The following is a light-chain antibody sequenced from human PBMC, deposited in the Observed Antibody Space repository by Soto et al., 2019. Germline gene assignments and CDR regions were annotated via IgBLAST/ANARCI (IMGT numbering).Light chain of an antibody. V-gene: IGKV3-20*01. J-gene: IGKJ2*01. CDR3: QQYGSSPKT. CDR1: QSVSSSS. CDR2: GAS. Sequence: EIVLTQSPGTLSLSPGERAALSCRASQSVSSSSLAWYQQKPGQAPRLLIYGASSRATGIPDRFSGSGSGTDFTLTISRLEPEDFAVYYGQQYGSSPKTFGQGTKLEIK.